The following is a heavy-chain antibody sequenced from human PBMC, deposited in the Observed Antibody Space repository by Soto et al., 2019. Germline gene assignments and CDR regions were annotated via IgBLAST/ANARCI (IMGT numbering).Heavy chain of an antibody. J-gene: IGHJ3*02. CDR3: AKHYDSSGYYYGWPRGDDAFDI. D-gene: IGHD3-22*01. V-gene: IGHV3-23*01. CDR1: GFTFSSYA. Sequence: PGGSLRLSCAASGFTFSSYAMSWVRQAPGKGLEWVSGISGSGGTTYYTDSVKGRFTISRDNSKNTLYLQMNSLRAEDTDTAVYYCAKHYDSSGYYYGWPRGDDAFDIWGQGTMVTVSS. CDR2: ISGSGGTT.